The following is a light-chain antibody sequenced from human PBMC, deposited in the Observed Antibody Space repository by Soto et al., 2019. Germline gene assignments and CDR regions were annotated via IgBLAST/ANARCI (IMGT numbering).Light chain of an antibody. V-gene: IGKV4-1*01. CDR1: QNVLYRSNNKNH. CDR3: QQYYDTVWT. CDR2: WAS. Sequence: DIVMTQSPDSLAVSLGERATINCRSSQNVLYRSNNKNHLAWYQHKPGQPPKLLLYWASTRASGVPDRFSGSGSGTDFTLTISSLQAEDVAVYYCQQYYDTVWTFSQGTKV. J-gene: IGKJ1*01.